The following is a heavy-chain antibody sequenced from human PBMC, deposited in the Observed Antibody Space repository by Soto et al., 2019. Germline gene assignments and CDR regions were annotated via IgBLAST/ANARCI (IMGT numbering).Heavy chain of an antibody. CDR2: IIPIFGTA. J-gene: IGHJ6*02. V-gene: IGHV1-69*12. CDR3: ARVPDIVLVPAARRLYYYGMDV. D-gene: IGHD2-2*01. CDR1: GGTFSSYA. Sequence: QVQLVQSGAEVKKPGSSVKVSRKASGGTFSSYAISWVRQAPGQGLEWMGGIIPIFGTANYAQKFQGRVTITADESTSAAYMELSRLRSEDTAVYYCARVPDIVLVPAARRLYYYGMDVWGQGTTVTGSS.